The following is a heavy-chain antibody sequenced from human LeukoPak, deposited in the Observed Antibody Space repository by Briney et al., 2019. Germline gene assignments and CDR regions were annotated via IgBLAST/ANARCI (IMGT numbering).Heavy chain of an antibody. D-gene: IGHD6-19*01. CDR3: AGGSSWLIDY. Sequence: PGVSLRLSCAASGFTFSSFWINWVRHTPGKGLEWVANIEGDGSEKNYMDSVKGRFTISRDNAKKSLHLQMNSLRAEDTGVYYCAGGSSWLIDYWGQGTLVTVSS. CDR2: IEGDGSEK. V-gene: IGHV3-7*03. J-gene: IGHJ4*02. CDR1: GFTFSSFW.